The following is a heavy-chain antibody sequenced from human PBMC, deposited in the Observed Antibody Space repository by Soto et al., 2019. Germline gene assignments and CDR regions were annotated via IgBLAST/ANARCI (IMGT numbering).Heavy chain of an antibody. CDR1: GGTFSSYT. CDR2: IIPILGIA. J-gene: IGHJ5*02. V-gene: IGHV1-69*04. D-gene: IGHD4-4*01. Sequence: ASVKVSCKASGGTFSSYTISWVRQAPGQGLEWMGRIIPILGIANYAQKFQGRVTITADKSTSTAYMELSSLRSEDTAVYYCARDLPARDIYSNYEVTRFDPWGQGTLVTVSS. CDR3: ARDLPARDIYSNYEVTRFDP.